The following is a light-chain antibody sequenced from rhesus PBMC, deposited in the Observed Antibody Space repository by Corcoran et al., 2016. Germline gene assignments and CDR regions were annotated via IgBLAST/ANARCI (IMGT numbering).Light chain of an antibody. CDR2: AAS. CDR1: QGINME. CDR3: LQDYITPLT. J-gene: IGKJ4*01. Sequence: DIQMTQSPSSLSASVGDRVTVTCRASQGINMELSWYQQKPGKAPTHLIYAASSLQTGVSSRFSGSGSGTDYTLTISSLQPEDVATYYCLQDYITPLTFGGGTKVEIK. V-gene: IGKV1-94*01.